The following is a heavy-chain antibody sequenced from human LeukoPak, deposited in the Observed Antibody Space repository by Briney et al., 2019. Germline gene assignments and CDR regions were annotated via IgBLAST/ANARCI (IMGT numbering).Heavy chain of an antibody. Sequence: SVKVSCKASGFTFTSSAMQWVRQARGQRLEWIGWIVVGSGNTNYAQKFQERVTITRDMSTSTAYMELSSLRSEDTAVYYCAAGNYDYVWGSYRYDYWGQGTQVTVSS. D-gene: IGHD3-16*02. V-gene: IGHV1-58*02. CDR2: IVVGSGNT. CDR1: GFTFTSSA. J-gene: IGHJ4*02. CDR3: AAGNYDYVWGSYRYDY.